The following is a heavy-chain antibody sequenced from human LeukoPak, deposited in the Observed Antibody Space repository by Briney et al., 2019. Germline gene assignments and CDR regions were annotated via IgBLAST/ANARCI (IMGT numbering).Heavy chain of an antibody. V-gene: IGHV5-51*01. J-gene: IGHJ4*02. CDR1: GXXFTXXW. CDR3: ARLDDSSGYLDY. D-gene: IGHD3-22*01. Sequence: ESLKISCKGXGXXFTXXWIGWVRQMPGKXLEWMXIIYPGDSDTRYSPSFQGQVTISADKSISTAYLQWSSLKASDTAMYYCARLDDSSGYLDYWGQGTLVTVSS. CDR2: IYPGDSDT.